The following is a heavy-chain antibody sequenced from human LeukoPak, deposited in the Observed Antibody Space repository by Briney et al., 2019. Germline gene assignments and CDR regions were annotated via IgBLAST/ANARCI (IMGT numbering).Heavy chain of an antibody. D-gene: IGHD2-15*01. Sequence: SGGSLRLSCAASGFTVSSNYMSWVRQAPGKGLEWVSVIYSGGSTYYADSVKGRFTISRDNSKNTLYLQMNSLRAEDTAVYYCARDPRLGYCSGGSCYADQYGMDVWGQGTTVTVSS. V-gene: IGHV3-66*01. CDR1: GFTVSSNY. J-gene: IGHJ6*02. CDR3: ARDPRLGYCSGGSCYADQYGMDV. CDR2: IYSGGST.